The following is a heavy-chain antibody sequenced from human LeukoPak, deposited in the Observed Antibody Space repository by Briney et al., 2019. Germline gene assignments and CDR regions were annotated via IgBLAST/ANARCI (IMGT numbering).Heavy chain of an antibody. V-gene: IGHV3-11*01. J-gene: IGHJ6*03. Sequence: LSLTCTVSGGSISSYYWSWIRQAPGKGLEWVSYISSSGSTIYYADSVKGRFTISRDNAKNSLYLQMNSLRAEDTAVYYCARRDNWNAASYYYMDVWGKGTTVTVSS. D-gene: IGHD1-1*01. CDR2: ISSSGSTI. CDR1: GGSISSYY. CDR3: ARRDNWNAASYYYMDV.